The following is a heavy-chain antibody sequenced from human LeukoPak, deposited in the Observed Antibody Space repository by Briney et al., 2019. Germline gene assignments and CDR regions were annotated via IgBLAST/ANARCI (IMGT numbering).Heavy chain of an antibody. CDR1: GFTFSRYW. Sequence: GGSLRLSCAVSGFTFSRYWMTWVRQAPGKGLEWVANIKQDGSEKYYVDSVKGRFTISRDNAKNSLYLQMNCLRAEDTAVYYCARRSGSYAPLDYWGQGTLVTVSS. D-gene: IGHD1-26*01. CDR2: IKQDGSEK. V-gene: IGHV3-7*01. CDR3: ARRSGSYAPLDY. J-gene: IGHJ4*02.